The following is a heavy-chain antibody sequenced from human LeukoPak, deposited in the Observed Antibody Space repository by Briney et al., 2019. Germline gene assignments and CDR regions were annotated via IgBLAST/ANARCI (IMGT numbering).Heavy chain of an antibody. J-gene: IGHJ6*02. CDR2: INAGNGNT. CDR3: ATISAPSVRGVIIPYYYYYYGMDV. V-gene: IGHV1-3*01. CDR1: GYTFTSYA. D-gene: IGHD3-10*01. Sequence: GASVKVSCKASGYTFTSYAMHWVRQAPGQRLEWMGWINAGNGNTKYSQKFQGRVTMTEDTSTDTAYMELSSLRSEDTAVYYCATISAPSVRGVIIPYYYYYYGMDVWGQGTTVTVSS.